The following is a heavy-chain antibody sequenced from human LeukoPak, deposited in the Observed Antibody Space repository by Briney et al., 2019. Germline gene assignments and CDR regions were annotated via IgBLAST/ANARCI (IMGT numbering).Heavy chain of an antibody. CDR1: GGSISSYY. V-gene: IGHV4-4*07. CDR3: ARVKESVVVIDY. CDR2: IYTSGST. J-gene: IGHJ4*02. Sequence: SETLSLTCTVSGGSISSYYWSWIRQPAGKGLEWIGRIYTSGSTNYNPSLKSRVTISVDRSKNQFSLKLSSVTAADTAVYYCARVKESVVVIDYWGQGTLVTVSS. D-gene: IGHD3-22*01.